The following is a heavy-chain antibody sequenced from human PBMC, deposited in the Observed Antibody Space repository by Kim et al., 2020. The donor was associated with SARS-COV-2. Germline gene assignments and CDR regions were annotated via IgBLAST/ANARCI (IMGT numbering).Heavy chain of an antibody. D-gene: IGHD5-12*01. J-gene: IGHJ3*02. CDR3: AKGREMATIWGPWDAFDI. CDR2: ISGDGGST. Sequence: GGSLRLSCAASGFTFDDYAMHWVRQAPGKGLEWVSLISGDGGSTYYADSVEGRFTISRDNSKNSLYLQMNSLRTEDTALYYCAKGREMATIWGPWDAFDIWGQGTMVTVSS. CDR1: GFTFDDYA. V-gene: IGHV3-43*02.